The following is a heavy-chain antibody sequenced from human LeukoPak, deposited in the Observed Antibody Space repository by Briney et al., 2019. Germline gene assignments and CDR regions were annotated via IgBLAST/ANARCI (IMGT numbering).Heavy chain of an antibody. CDR1: GGSISSSNW. CDR3: ARRGLGAAAGLDY. D-gene: IGHD6-13*01. CDR2: IYYSGST. Sequence: SGTLSLTCAVSGGSISSSNWWSWVRQPPGKGLEWIGYIYYSGSTNYNPSLKSRVTISVDTSKNQFSLKLSSVTAADTAVYYCARRGLGAAAGLDYWGQGTLVTVS. J-gene: IGHJ4*02. V-gene: IGHV4-4*02.